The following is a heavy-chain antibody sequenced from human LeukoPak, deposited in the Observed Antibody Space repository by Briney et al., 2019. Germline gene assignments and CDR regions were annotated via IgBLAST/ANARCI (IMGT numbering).Heavy chain of an antibody. Sequence: GGSLRLSCAASGVTFSNCAMNWVRQAPGKGLEWVSIIIGSSGSTFYADSVKGRFTISRDNSKNTLYLQMNSLRADDTAVYYCAKGGYDYVEIGYFDYWGQGTLVTVSS. CDR2: IIGSSGST. CDR3: AKGGYDYVEIGYFDY. V-gene: IGHV3-23*01. J-gene: IGHJ4*02. CDR1: GVTFSNCA. D-gene: IGHD5-12*01.